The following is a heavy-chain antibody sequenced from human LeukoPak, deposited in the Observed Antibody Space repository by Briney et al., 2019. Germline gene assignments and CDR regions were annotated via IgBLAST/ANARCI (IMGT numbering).Heavy chain of an antibody. Sequence: PGGSLRLSCAASGFTFSSYWMSWVRQAPGKGLEWVANIKQDGSKKSYMDSVKGRFTISRDNAKNSLYLQMNSLRAEDTAIYYCTRVGYIDEGIDYWGQGTLVTVSS. CDR2: IKQDGSKK. J-gene: IGHJ4*02. CDR1: GFTFSSYW. D-gene: IGHD5-24*01. CDR3: TRVGYIDEGIDY. V-gene: IGHV3-7*04.